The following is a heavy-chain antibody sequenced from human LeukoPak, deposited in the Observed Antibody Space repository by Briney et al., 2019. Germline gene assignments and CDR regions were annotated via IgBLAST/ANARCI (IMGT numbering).Heavy chain of an antibody. V-gene: IGHV3-9*03. D-gene: IGHD3-22*01. Sequence: GRSLRLSCAASGFTFDDYAMHWVRQAPGKGLEWVSGISWNSGSIGYADSVKGRFTTSRDNAKNSLYLQMNSLRAEDMALYYCAKATHSSGYYSFDYWGQGTLVTVSS. CDR2: ISWNSGSI. CDR3: AKATHSSGYYSFDY. CDR1: GFTFDDYA. J-gene: IGHJ4*02.